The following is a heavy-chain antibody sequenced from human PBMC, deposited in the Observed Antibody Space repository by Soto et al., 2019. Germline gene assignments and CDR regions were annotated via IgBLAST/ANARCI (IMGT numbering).Heavy chain of an antibody. D-gene: IGHD2-2*01. J-gene: IGHJ6*02. V-gene: IGHV1-69*01. Sequence: QVQLVQSGAAVKKPGSSVKVSCKASGGTFSSYALSWVRQAPGQGLEWMGGIIPISGTANYAQKFQGRVTITADESTRTAYMELSSLRSEDTAVYYCSRSQGSSTSLEIYYYYYYGMDVWGQGTTVTVSS. CDR2: IIPISGTA. CDR3: SRSQGSSTSLEIYYYYYYGMDV. CDR1: GGTFSSYA.